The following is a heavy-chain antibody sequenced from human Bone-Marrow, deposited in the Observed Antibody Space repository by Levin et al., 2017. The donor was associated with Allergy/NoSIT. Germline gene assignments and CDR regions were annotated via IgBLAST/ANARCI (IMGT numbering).Heavy chain of an antibody. D-gene: IGHD4-23*01. CDR3: AGNDAVASHYYYYGMDV. V-gene: IGHV1-69*13. Sequence: EASVKVSCKASGGRFSSYAITWVRQAPGQGLEWMGGIIPILGTAKYAQKFQGRVTITADESTSTAHMELSSLRSEDTAVYYCAGNDAVASHYYYYGMDVWGQGTTVTVSS. J-gene: IGHJ6*02. CDR1: GGRFSSYA. CDR2: IIPILGTA.